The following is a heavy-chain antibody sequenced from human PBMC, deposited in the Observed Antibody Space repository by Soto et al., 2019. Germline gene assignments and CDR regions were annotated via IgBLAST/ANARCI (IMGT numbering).Heavy chain of an antibody. CDR2: ISSDGSTT. CDR3: TRVVVGISGQFDY. D-gene: IGHD1-26*01. Sequence: GGSLRLSCAASGFILNNYWMHWVRQAPGKGLVWVSRISSDGSTTNYADSVKGRFTISRDNTKNTLYLQMNSLRAEDTAVYYCTRVVVGISGQFDYWGQGTLVTVSS. CDR1: GFILNNYW. J-gene: IGHJ4*02. V-gene: IGHV3-74*01.